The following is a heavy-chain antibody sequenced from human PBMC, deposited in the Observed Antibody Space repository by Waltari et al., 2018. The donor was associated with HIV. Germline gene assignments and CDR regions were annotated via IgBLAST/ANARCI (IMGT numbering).Heavy chain of an antibody. V-gene: IGHV3-30-3*01. CDR1: GFHFNTFA. J-gene: IGHJ4*02. D-gene: IGHD3-22*01. CDR2: ISYDGSNK. Sequence: QAQLVESGGGVVQPGGSLRLSCAVSGFHFNTFAMPWVRQAPGKGLEWVTVISYDGSNKYYADSVKGRFTISRDNSKTTLYLQMNSLRAEDTAVYYCARGGYYYDTSGHLDFWGQGTLVIVSS. CDR3: ARGGYYYDTSGHLDF.